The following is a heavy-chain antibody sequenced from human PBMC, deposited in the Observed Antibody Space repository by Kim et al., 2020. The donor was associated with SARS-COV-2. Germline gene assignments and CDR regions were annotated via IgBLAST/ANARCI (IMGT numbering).Heavy chain of an antibody. CDR1: GYSFTSYW. V-gene: IGHV5-51*01. J-gene: IGHJ4*02. Sequence: GESLKISCKGSGYSFTSYWIGWVRQMPGKGLEWMGIIYPGDSDTRYSPSFQGQVTISADKSISTAYLQWSSLKASDTAMYYCARLARPRLVAATTLGYFDYWGQGTLVTVSS. D-gene: IGHD2-15*01. CDR2: IYPGDSDT. CDR3: ARLARPRLVAATTLGYFDY.